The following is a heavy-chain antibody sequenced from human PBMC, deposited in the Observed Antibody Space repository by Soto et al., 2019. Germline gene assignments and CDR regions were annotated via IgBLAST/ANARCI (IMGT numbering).Heavy chain of an antibody. J-gene: IGHJ3*02. D-gene: IGHD3-9*01. Sequence: SVKVSCKASGGTFSSYAISWVRQAPGQGLEWMGGIIPIFGTANYAQKFQGRVTITADKSTSTAYMELSSLRSEDTAMYYCASPKRGATGYSPLDAFDIWGQGTMVTVSS. CDR1: GGTFSSYA. V-gene: IGHV1-69*06. CDR2: IIPIFGTA. CDR3: ASPKRGATGYSPLDAFDI.